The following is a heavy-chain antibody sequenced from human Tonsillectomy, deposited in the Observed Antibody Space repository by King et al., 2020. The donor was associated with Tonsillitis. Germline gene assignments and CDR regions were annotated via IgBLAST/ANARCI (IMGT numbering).Heavy chain of an antibody. J-gene: IGHJ4*02. D-gene: IGHD3-3*01. CDR1: RYNFTGFY. Sequence: QLVQSGAEVKKPGASVKVSCKTSRYNFTGFYMHWVRQAPGQGLEWKGWINPNRGETNNAQKFQGRVTMPRETSISTAYMDLSRLRSDETAVYFCARDSAYYDFWSGYPSNYFDSWGQGTLVTVSS. CDR2: INPNRGET. CDR3: ARDSAYYDFWSGYPSNYFDS. V-gene: IGHV1-2*02.